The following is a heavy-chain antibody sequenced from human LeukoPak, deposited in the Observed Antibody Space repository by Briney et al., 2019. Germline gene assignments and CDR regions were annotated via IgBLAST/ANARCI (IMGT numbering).Heavy chain of an antibody. V-gene: IGHV3-33*01. D-gene: IGHD3-22*01. CDR3: ARDSGTYYYDLGAFDI. Sequence: TGGSLRLSCAASGFTFSSYGMHCVRQAPGKGLEWVAVIWYDGSNKYYADSVKGRFTISRDNSKNTLYLQMNSLRAEDTAVYYCARDSGTYYYDLGAFDIWGQGTMVTVSS. CDR2: IWYDGSNK. CDR1: GFTFSSYG. J-gene: IGHJ3*02.